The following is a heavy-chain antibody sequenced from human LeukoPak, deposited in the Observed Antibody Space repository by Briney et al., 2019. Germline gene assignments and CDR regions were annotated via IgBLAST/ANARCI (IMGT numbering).Heavy chain of an antibody. CDR2: ISGSGGST. D-gene: IGHD3-3*01. CDR3: AKDRDFWSGYYTGYFDY. J-gene: IGHJ4*02. CDR1: GFTFSSYA. Sequence: GGSLRLSCAASGFTFSSYAMSWVRQAPGKGLEWVSAISGSGGSTCYADSVKGRFTISRDNSKNTLYLQMNSLRAEDTAVYYCAKDRDFWSGYYTGYFDYWGQGTLVTVSS. V-gene: IGHV3-23*01.